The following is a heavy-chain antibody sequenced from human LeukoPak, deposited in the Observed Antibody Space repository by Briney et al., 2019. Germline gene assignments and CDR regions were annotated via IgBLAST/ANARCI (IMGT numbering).Heavy chain of an antibody. CDR1: RGSFSGYY. V-gene: IGHV4-34*01. Sequence: PSETLSLTCAVYRGSFSGYYWTWIRQPPGKGLVWMGETNHSGRTNYNPYLKSRVPISVDTSKKQFSLKLSSVTAADTAVYYCARGSLRYFDWLSYFDYWGQGTLVTVSS. D-gene: IGHD3-9*01. CDR3: ARGSLRYFDWLSYFDY. CDR2: TNHSGRT. J-gene: IGHJ4*02.